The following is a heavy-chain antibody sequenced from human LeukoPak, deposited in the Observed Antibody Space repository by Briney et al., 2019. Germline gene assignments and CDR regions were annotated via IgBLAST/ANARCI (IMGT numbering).Heavy chain of an antibody. Sequence: NPSETLSLTCTVSGGSISSGSYYWTWIRQPAGKGLEWIGRIYAAGSTNYNPSLKSRVTISVDTSKNQFSLKLSSVTAADTAVYYCARGRRRWHDYWGQGTLVTVSS. CDR2: IYAAGST. D-gene: IGHD4-23*01. J-gene: IGHJ4*02. V-gene: IGHV4-61*02. CDR3: ARGRRRWHDY. CDR1: GGSISSGSYY.